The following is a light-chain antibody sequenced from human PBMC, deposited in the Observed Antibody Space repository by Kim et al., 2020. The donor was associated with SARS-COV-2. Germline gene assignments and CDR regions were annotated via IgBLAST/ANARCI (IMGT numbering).Light chain of an antibody. Sequence: VSPGQTASITCSGDKLGDKYAWWYQQKPGQSPVLAIYQDSKRPSGIPERFSGSNSGNTATLTISGTQAMDEADYYCQAWDSSTYVFGTGTKVTVL. V-gene: IGLV3-1*01. CDR2: QDS. J-gene: IGLJ1*01. CDR3: QAWDSSTYV. CDR1: KLGDKY.